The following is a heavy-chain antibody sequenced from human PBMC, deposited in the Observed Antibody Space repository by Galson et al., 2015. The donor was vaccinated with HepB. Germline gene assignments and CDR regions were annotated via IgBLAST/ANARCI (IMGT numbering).Heavy chain of an antibody. Sequence: SVKVSCKASGGTFSSYAISWVRQAPGQGLEWMGGIIPIFGTANYAQKFQGRVTITADKSTSTAYMELSSLRSGDTAVYYCARDIGYYYGMDVWGQGTTVTVSS. V-gene: IGHV1-69*06. J-gene: IGHJ6*02. CDR2: IIPIFGTA. D-gene: IGHD1-26*01. CDR1: GGTFSSYA. CDR3: ARDIGYYYGMDV.